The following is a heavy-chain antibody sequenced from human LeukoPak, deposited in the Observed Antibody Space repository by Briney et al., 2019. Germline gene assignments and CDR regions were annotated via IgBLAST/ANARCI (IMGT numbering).Heavy chain of an antibody. Sequence: SETLSLTCTVSGYSISSGYYWGWIRQPPGKGLEWIGSIYHSGSTYYNPSLKSRVTISVDTSKNQFSLKLSSVTAADTAVYYCARPGLGEDSSGYYRHTIFDYWGQGTLVTVSS. CDR2: IYHSGST. D-gene: IGHD3-22*01. CDR3: ARPGLGEDSSGYYRHTIFDY. CDR1: GYSISSGYY. V-gene: IGHV4-38-2*02. J-gene: IGHJ4*02.